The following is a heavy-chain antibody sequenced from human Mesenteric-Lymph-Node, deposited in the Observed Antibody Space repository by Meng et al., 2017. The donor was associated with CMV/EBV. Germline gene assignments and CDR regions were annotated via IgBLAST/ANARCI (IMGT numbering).Heavy chain of an antibody. D-gene: IGHD3-3*01. CDR1: GFTFSSYE. CDR3: AKDSSPVFGVVIGNWFDS. Sequence: GESLKISCAASGFTFSSYEMNWVRQAPGKGLEWVSYISSSGSTIYYADSVKGRFTISRDNAKNSLYLQIYSLRAEDTALYYCAKDSSPVFGVVIGNWFDSWGQGTLVTVSS. CDR2: ISSSGSTI. J-gene: IGHJ5*01. V-gene: IGHV3-48*03.